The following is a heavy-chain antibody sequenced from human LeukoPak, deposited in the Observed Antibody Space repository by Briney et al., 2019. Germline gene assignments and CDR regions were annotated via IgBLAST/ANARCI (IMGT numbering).Heavy chain of an antibody. Sequence: GGSLRLSCAAPGFTVSSNYMTWVRQAPGKGLEWVSVIYSGGSTYYADSVKGRFTLSRDNSMNTLYLQMNSLRPEDTAVYYCARVGRYCSSTSCYYYYYMDVWGKGTTVTVSS. J-gene: IGHJ6*03. CDR3: ARVGRYCSSTSCYYYYYMDV. CDR2: IYSGGST. V-gene: IGHV3-66*02. D-gene: IGHD2-2*01. CDR1: GFTVSSNY.